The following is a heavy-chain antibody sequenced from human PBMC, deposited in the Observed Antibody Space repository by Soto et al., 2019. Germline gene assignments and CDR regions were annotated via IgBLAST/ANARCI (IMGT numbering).Heavy chain of an antibody. D-gene: IGHD3-3*01. V-gene: IGHV3-30*03. CDR1: GFTFSSYT. CDR3: ARGPYDFWSGYVADAFEI. J-gene: IGHJ3*02. CDR2: ISYDGHIV. Sequence: QVQLVESGGGVVQPGKSLRLSCAASGFTFSSYTMHWVRQAPGKGLEWVALISYDGHIVYYADSVKGRSTISRDNSKNTLYLLLNSLRAEDTAFYYCARGPYDFWSGYVADAFEIWGQGTVVTVSS.